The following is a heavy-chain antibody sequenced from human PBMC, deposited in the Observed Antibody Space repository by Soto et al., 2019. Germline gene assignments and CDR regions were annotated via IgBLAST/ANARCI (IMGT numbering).Heavy chain of an antibody. CDR2: ISGSGGST. CDR3: AKDLGDSSPVGFDY. J-gene: IGHJ4*02. V-gene: IGHV3-23*01. CDR1: GFTFNNYA. D-gene: IGHD3-22*01. Sequence: GGSLRLSCAASGFTFNNYAMSWVRQAPGKGLEWVSGISGSGGSTYYADSVKGRFTISRDNSKNTLYLQMNSLRAEDTAVYYCAKDLGDSSPVGFDYWGQGTLVTVSS.